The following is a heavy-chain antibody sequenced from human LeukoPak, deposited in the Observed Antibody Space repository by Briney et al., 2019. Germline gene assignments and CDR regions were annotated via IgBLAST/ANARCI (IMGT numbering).Heavy chain of an antibody. D-gene: IGHD6-6*01. CDR3: ARRIPAARLFDY. V-gene: IGHV3-9*01. CDR2: ISWNSGSM. Sequence: GGSLRLSCAASGFTFDDYAMHWVRQAPGKGLEWVSGISWNSGSMGYADSVKGRFTISRDNAKNSLYLQMNSLRAEDTAVYYCARRIPAARLFDYWGQGTLVTVSS. CDR1: GFTFDDYA. J-gene: IGHJ4*02.